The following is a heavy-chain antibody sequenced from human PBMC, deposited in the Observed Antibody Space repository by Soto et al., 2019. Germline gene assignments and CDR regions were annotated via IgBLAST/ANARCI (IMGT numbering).Heavy chain of an antibody. V-gene: IGHV3-53*01. Sequence: EVQLVESGGGLIPPGGSLRLSCAASGFLVNSAYMTWVRQAPGKGLEWVSMINSDGSTLYAESVKDRFTISRDNSKNRRDLHMNSLRGEDTAMYCCARSGYSFAWGYWGQGTLVIVTS. CDR3: ARSGYSFAWGY. D-gene: IGHD5-18*01. CDR1: GFLVNSAY. J-gene: IGHJ4*02. CDR2: INSDGST.